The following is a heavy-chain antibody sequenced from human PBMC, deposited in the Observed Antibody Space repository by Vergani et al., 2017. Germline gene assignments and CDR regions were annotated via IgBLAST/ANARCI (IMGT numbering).Heavy chain of an antibody. D-gene: IGHD1-1*01. CDR3: AKEFCGTGNCYGWNHLEV. Sequence: VESGGGLVQPGGSLRLSCTVSGFTFSSNDFHWVRQTGGKGLEWVSSIGVDGDRYYSDSVKGRFTISRDNGQSYLYLDMDNLRVEDTAVYFCAKEFCGTGNCYGWNHLEVWGEGTSVTVSS. J-gene: IGHJ6*04. CDR1: GFTFSSND. V-gene: IGHV3-13*01. CDR2: IGVDGDR.